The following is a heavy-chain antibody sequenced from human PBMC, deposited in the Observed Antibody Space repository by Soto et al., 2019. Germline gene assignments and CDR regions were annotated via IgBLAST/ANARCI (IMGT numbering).Heavy chain of an antibody. CDR1: GGSISSYY. CDR3: VSLYSSSLDYYGMDV. D-gene: IGHD6-13*01. V-gene: IGHV4-59*01. CDR2: IYYSGST. J-gene: IGHJ6*02. Sequence: SETLSLTCTVSGGSISSYYWSWIRQPPGKGLEWIGYIYYSGSTNYNPSLKSRVTISVDTSKNQFSLKLSSVTAADTAVYYCVSLYSSSLDYYGMDVWGQGTTVTVSS.